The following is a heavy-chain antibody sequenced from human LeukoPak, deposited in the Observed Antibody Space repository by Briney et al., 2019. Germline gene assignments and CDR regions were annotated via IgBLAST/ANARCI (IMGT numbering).Heavy chain of an antibody. Sequence: GGSLRLSCAASGFTFSSYAMSWVRQAPGKGLERVSAISGSGGSTYYADSVKGRFTISRDNSKNTLYLQMNSLRAEDTAVYYCAKAVPGSDPRYYYGMDVWGQGTTVTVSS. CDR3: AKAVPGSDPRYYYGMDV. CDR2: ISGSGGST. V-gene: IGHV3-23*01. D-gene: IGHD2-15*01. J-gene: IGHJ6*02. CDR1: GFTFSSYA.